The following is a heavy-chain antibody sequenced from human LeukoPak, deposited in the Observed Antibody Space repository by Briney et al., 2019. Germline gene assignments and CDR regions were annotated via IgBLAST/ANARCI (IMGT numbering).Heavy chain of an antibody. CDR1: GYTFTSYD. V-gene: IGHV1-8*03. D-gene: IGHD6-6*01. Sequence: ASVTVSCKASGYTFTSYDINWVRQATGQGVEWMGWMNPNSGNTDYAQKFQGRFTITINTSISTAYMELSSLRSEDTAVYYCAGGEGLGYWGQGTLVTVSS. J-gene: IGHJ4*02. CDR2: MNPNSGNT. CDR3: AGGEGLGY.